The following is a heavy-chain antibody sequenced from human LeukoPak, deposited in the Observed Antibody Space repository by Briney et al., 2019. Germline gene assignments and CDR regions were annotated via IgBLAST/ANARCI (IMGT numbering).Heavy chain of an antibody. V-gene: IGHV1-69*13. D-gene: IGHD4-11*01. CDR3: AGDSLPDYSKGFDP. Sequence: SVKVSCKASGGTFSSYAISWVRQAPGQGLEWMGGIIPIFDTGNSAQKFQGRVTITADESTSTAYMELSSLRAEDTAVYYCAGDSLPDYSKGFDPWGQGTLVTVSS. CDR2: IIPIFDTG. J-gene: IGHJ5*02. CDR1: GGTFSSYA.